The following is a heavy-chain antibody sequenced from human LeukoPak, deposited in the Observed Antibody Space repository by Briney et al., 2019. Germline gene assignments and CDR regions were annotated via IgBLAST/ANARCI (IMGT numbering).Heavy chain of an antibody. D-gene: IGHD3-9*01. J-gene: IGHJ4*02. CDR3: TTGAYYDILTGDS. V-gene: IGHV3-15*01. CDR1: GFTFSNAW. CDR2: IKSKTDGGTT. Sequence: SGGSLRLSCAASGFTFSNAWMSWVRQAPGKGLEWVGRIKSKTDGGTTDYAAPVKGRFTISRDDSKNTLYLQMNSLKTEDTAVYYCTTGAYYDILTGDSWGQGTLVTVSS.